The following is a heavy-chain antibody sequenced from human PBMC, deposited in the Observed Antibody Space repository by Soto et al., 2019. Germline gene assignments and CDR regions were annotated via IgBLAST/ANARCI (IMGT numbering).Heavy chain of an antibody. CDR3: ARPITMVREPPLQYYYGMDV. Sequence: ASVKVSCKASGGSVTTYSISWVRQAPGQGLEWMGGIISILGTTNYAQKFRGRVSISADESTSTVYMELSSLRYEDTATYYCARPITMVREPPLQYYYGMDVWGQGTTVTSP. CDR1: GGSVTTYS. CDR2: IISILGTT. V-gene: IGHV1-69*13. J-gene: IGHJ6*02. D-gene: IGHD3-10*01.